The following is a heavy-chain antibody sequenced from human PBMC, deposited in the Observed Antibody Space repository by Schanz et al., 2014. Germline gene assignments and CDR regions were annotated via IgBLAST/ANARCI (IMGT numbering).Heavy chain of an antibody. CDR1: GGPFTSVT. CDR3: AREVGLYDRGWFDP. J-gene: IGHJ5*02. V-gene: IGHV1-69*08. CDR2: IVPIDGIT. Sequence: QVHLVQSGAEVKKPGSSVKVSSKASGGPFTSVTFTWGRQAPGQGLEWLGRIVPIDGITNYAQRFQGRVTITADKSSDTAYMELSSLRSEDTAVYYCAREVGLYDRGWFDPWGQGTLVTVSS. D-gene: IGHD3-22*01.